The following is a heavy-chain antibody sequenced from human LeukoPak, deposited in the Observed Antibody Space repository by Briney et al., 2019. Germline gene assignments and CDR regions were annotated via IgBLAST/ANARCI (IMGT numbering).Heavy chain of an antibody. J-gene: IGHJ5*02. CDR3: ARDAPEGGSWFDP. D-gene: IGHD3-16*01. CDR2: IIPIFGTA. V-gene: IGHV1-69*06. CDR1: GSTFSSYA. Sequence: ASVKVSCKASGSTFSSYAISWVRQAPGQGLEWMGGIIPIFGTANYAQKFQGRVTITADKSASTAYMELSSLRSEDTAVYYCARDAPEGGSWFDPWGQGTLVTVSS.